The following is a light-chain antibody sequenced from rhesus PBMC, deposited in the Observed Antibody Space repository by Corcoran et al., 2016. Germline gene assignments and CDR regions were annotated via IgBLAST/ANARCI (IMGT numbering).Light chain of an antibody. J-gene: IGKJ4*01. CDR2: YAS. Sequence: DIQMTQSPSSLSASVGDTVTITCRASQGISSYLAWYQQKPGKAPKPLIYYASNLESGVTSRFSCSGSGTEFTLTISSLQPEDFATYYCQQYNSAPLTFGGGTKVEIK. CDR1: QGISSY. V-gene: IGKV1-37*01. CDR3: QQYNSAPLT.